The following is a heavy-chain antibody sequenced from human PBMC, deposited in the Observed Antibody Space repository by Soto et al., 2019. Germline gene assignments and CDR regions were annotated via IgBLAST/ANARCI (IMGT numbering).Heavy chain of an antibody. Sequence: SVKVSCKASGGTFSSYTISWVRQAPGQGLEWMGRIIPILGIANYAQKFQGRVTITADKSTSTAYMELSSLRSEDTAVYYCARNSKPDIVVVPAAIRYYYMDVWGKGTTVTVSS. J-gene: IGHJ6*03. D-gene: IGHD2-2*01. V-gene: IGHV1-69*02. CDR3: ARNSKPDIVVVPAAIRYYYMDV. CDR2: IIPILGIA. CDR1: GGTFSSYT.